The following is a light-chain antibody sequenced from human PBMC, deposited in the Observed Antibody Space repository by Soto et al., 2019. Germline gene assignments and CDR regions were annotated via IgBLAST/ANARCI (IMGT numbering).Light chain of an antibody. V-gene: IGKV3-15*01. J-gene: IGKJ5*01. CDR2: GTS. CDR1: QNISRS. Sequence: EIVMTQSPVTLSVSPGERATLSCRASQNISRSLAWYQQKPGQGPSLLIYGTSTRAGGVPARFSGGGSGTDFTLTISSLQPEDFATYYCQQSYSTPWTFGQGTRLEI. CDR3: QQSYSTPWT.